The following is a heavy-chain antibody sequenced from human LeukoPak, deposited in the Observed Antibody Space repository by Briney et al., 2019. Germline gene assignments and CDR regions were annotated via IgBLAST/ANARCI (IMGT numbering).Heavy chain of an antibody. CDR2: INPNSGGT. Sequence: ASVKVSCKASGYTFTGYYMHWVRQAPGQGLEWMGSINPNSGGTNYAQKFQGRVTMTRDTSISTAYMELSRLRSDDTAVYYCAREAIAAAGPLDYWGQGTLVTVSS. CDR1: GYTFTGYY. J-gene: IGHJ4*02. D-gene: IGHD6-13*01. V-gene: IGHV1-2*02. CDR3: AREAIAAAGPLDY.